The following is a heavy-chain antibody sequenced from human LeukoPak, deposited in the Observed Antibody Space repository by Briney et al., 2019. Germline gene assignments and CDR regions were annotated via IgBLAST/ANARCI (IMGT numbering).Heavy chain of an antibody. V-gene: IGHV3-23*01. CDR2: ISGSGGST. D-gene: IGHD3-3*01. CDR1: GFTFSSYA. CDR3: ARAGLTIFGAGGYYYYMDV. J-gene: IGHJ6*03. Sequence: PGGSLRLSCAASGFTFSSYAMSWVRQAPGKGLEWVSAISGSGGSTYYADSVKGRFTISRDNSKNTLYLQMNSLRADDTAVYYCARAGLTIFGAGGYYYYMDVWGKGTTVTVSS.